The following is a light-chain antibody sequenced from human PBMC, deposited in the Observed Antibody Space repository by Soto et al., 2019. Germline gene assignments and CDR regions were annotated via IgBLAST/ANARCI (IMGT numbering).Light chain of an antibody. CDR3: ASYASSNAYV. Sequence: QSVLTQPASVSGSPGQSITISCTGTSSDVGGYDFVSWYQQHPGKAPKLMIYEVSNRPSGVSDRFYGSKSGNTASLTISGLQADDEADYYCASYASSNAYVFGTGTKVTVL. CDR1: SSDVGGYDF. V-gene: IGLV2-14*01. CDR2: EVS. J-gene: IGLJ1*01.